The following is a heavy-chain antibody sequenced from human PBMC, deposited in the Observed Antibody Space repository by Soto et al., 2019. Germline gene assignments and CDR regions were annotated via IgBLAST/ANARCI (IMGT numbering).Heavy chain of an antibody. CDR2: ISAYNGNT. Sequence: ASVKVSCKASGYTFTSYGISWVRQAPGQGLEWMGWISAYNGNTNYAQKLQGRVTMTTDTSTSTAYMELRSLRSDDTAVYYCARGYCSSTSCRKPRYYFDYWGQGTLVTVSS. CDR1: GYTFTSYG. J-gene: IGHJ4*02. D-gene: IGHD2-2*01. V-gene: IGHV1-18*01. CDR3: ARGYCSSTSCRKPRYYFDY.